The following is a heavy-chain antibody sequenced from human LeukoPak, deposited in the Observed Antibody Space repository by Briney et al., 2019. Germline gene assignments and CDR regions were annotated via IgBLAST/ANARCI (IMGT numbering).Heavy chain of an antibody. CDR3: AKDMGSGGYYGMDV. D-gene: IGHD2-8*02. CDR1: GFTFSSYG. CDR2: ISYDGSNK. J-gene: IGHJ6*04. Sequence: GGSLRHSCAASGFTFSSYGMHWLRQAPGKELQWVAVISYDGSNKYYADSVKGRFTISRDNSKNTLYLQMNSLRAEDTAVYYCAKDMGSGGYYGMDVWGKGTTVTVSS. V-gene: IGHV3-30*18.